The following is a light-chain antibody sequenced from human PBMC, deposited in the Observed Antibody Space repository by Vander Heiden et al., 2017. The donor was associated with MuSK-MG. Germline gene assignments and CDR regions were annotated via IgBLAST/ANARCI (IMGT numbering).Light chain of an antibody. CDR2: YDS. CDR3: QVWDSSLRV. CDR1: NTASKT. Sequence: YVLTQPPSVSVAPGTPARLTRGGDNTASKTVPCYQQKPGQAPVLVIYYDSDRPSGIPEGFSGSNSGNTATLTISRVEAGDEADYYCQVWDSSLRVFGGGTKLTVL. J-gene: IGLJ2*01. V-gene: IGLV3-21*04.